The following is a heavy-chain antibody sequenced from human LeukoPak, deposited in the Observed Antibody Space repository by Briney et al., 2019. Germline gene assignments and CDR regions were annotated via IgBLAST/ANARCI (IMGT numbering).Heavy chain of an antibody. D-gene: IGHD2-21*01. V-gene: IGHV3-48*02. J-gene: IGHJ4*02. CDR3: VREYCGGDCFRYYFDF. CDR1: EFTFSSHS. CDR2: ISSSSSTI. Sequence: GGSLRLSCGASEFTFSSHSMNWVRQAPGKGLEWVSFISSSSSTIYYADSVKGRFTISRDNAKNSLYLQMNSLRDEDTAVYYCVREYCGGDCFRYYFDFWGQGTLATVSS.